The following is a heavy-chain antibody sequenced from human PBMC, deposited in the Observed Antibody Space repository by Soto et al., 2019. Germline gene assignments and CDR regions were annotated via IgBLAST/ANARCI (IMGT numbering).Heavy chain of an antibody. CDR1: GGSFSGYY. Sequence: GTVSGTCAVHGGSFSGYYRSWIRQPPGKGLEWIGEINHSGSTNYNPSLKSRVTISVDTSKNQFSLKLSSVTAADTAVYYCAGPYCSSTSCRQRDYYYMDVWGKGTTVTVSS. V-gene: IGHV4-34*01. CDR2: INHSGST. J-gene: IGHJ6*03. D-gene: IGHD2-2*01. CDR3: AGPYCSSTSCRQRDYYYMDV.